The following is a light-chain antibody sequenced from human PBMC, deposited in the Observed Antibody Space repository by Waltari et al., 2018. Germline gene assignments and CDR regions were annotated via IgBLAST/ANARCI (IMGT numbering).Light chain of an antibody. CDR2: WAS. CDR3: QQCYSSPLT. V-gene: IGKV4-1*01. Sequence: DIVMTQSPDSLAVSLGDRATINCRSSQSIFSGSDNKNYLVWYQQKPGQPPKLLISWASTRESGVPDRFSGGGSGTDFSLTISSLQAEDVAVYYCQQCYSSPLTFGGGTKVEIK. CDR1: QSIFSGSDNKNY. J-gene: IGKJ4*01.